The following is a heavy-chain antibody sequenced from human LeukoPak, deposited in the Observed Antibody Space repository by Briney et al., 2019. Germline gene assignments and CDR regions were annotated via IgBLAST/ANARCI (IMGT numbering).Heavy chain of an antibody. D-gene: IGHD3-9*01. CDR2: IKYSGNT. Sequence: PSETLSLTCRVSGDSLISDAYYWGWFRQPPGKGLEWIGSIKYSGNTFYNPSLKTRVTISVDTSKNQFSLKLSSVIAADTAVYYCARQRGSSWRYYYMDVWGKGTTVTVSS. CDR1: GDSLISDAYY. J-gene: IGHJ6*03. CDR3: ARQRGSSWRYYYMDV. V-gene: IGHV4-39*01.